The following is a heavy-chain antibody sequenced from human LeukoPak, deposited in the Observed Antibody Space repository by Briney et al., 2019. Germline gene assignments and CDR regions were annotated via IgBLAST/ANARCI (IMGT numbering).Heavy chain of an antibody. J-gene: IGHJ4*02. CDR2: INPSGGST. D-gene: IGHD3-22*01. CDR1: GYTFTSYY. V-gene: IGHV1-46*01. CDR3: ARGPNYYDSSGYETFLDY. Sequence: GASVKVSCKASGYTFTSYYMHWVRQAPGQGLEWMGIINPSGGSTSYAQKFQGRVTMTRDTSTSTVYMELSSLRSEDTAVYYCARGPNYYDSSGYETFLDYWGQGTLVTVSS.